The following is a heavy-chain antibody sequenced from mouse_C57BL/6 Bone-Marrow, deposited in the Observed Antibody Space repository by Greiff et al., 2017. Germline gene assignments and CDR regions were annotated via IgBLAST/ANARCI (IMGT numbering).Heavy chain of an antibody. Sequence: EVKLVESGGGLVQPGGSLKLSCAASGFTFSDYYMYWVRQTPEKRLEWVAYISNGGGSTYYPDTVKGRFTISRDNAKNTLYLQMSRLKSEDTAMYYCARHADGNDYGFAYWGRGTLVTVSA. CDR2: ISNGGGST. CDR1: GFTFSDYY. V-gene: IGHV5-12*01. CDR3: ARHADGNDYGFAY. J-gene: IGHJ3*01. D-gene: IGHD2-4*01.